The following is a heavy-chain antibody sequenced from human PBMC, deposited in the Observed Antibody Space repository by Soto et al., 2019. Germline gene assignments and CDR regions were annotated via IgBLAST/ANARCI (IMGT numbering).Heavy chain of an antibody. D-gene: IGHD3-16*01. CDR3: VMVDNYVTPTPQDV. CDR2: ISPYTGNT. V-gene: IGHV1-18*01. CDR1: GYIFVNYG. J-gene: IGHJ6*02. Sequence: ASVKGSCKASGYIFVNYGIAWLRQAPGQGLEWMGWISPYTGNTHSASKVQGRLTMTTDTSTSTAYMDLGSLTSDDTAVYYCVMVDNYVTPTPQDVWGQGTTVTV.